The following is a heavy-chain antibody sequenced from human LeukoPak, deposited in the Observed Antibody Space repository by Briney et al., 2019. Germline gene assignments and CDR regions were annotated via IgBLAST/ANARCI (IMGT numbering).Heavy chain of an antibody. CDR3: ARDRGYCSGGSCYRWFDP. CDR2: IYYSGST. CDR1: GGSISSDC. V-gene: IGHV4-59*01. J-gene: IGHJ5*02. D-gene: IGHD2-15*01. Sequence: SETLSVTCTVSGGSISSDCWSWIRQPPGKGLEWIGYIYYSGSTNYNPSLKSRVTISVDTSKNQFSLKLSSVTATDTAVYYCARDRGYCSGGSCYRWFDPWGQGTLVTVSS.